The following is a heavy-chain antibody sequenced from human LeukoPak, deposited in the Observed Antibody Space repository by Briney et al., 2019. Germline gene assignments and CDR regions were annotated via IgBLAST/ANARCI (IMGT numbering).Heavy chain of an antibody. J-gene: IGHJ4*02. CDR3: ARVAVGEYNFHH. D-gene: IGHD6-19*01. CDR2: INPDGSTA. Sequence: GGSLRLSCAASEFTFSTYWMHWVRQSPGKGLVWVSRINPDGSTASYAGSVEGRFTISRDNAKNTLYLQMNSLRAEDTAVYFCARVAVGEYNFHHWGQGTLVTVSS. CDR1: EFTFSTYW. V-gene: IGHV3-74*01.